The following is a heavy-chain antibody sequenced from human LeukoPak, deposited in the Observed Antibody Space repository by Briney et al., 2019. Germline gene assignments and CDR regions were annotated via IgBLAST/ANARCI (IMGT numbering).Heavy chain of an antibody. Sequence: SQTLSLTCTVSGDSISGGDYYWSWIRQPPGKGLEWIGYIYYSGSTYYNPSLKSRITMSVDSSKNQFSLRLSSVTAADTAVYYCARSRGIVGVTRTAFDIWGQGTMVTVSS. J-gene: IGHJ3*02. CDR3: ARSRGIVGVTRTAFDI. V-gene: IGHV4-30-4*01. D-gene: IGHD1-26*01. CDR2: IYYSGST. CDR1: GDSISGGDYY.